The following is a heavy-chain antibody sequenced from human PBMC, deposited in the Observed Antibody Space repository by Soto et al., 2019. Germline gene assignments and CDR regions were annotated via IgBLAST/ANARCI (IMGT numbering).Heavy chain of an antibody. CDR3: ARLSAVPLSSIDY. CDR2: ISSSSSYI. V-gene: IGHV3-21*01. D-gene: IGHD6-13*01. J-gene: IGHJ4*02. CDR1: GFTFSSYS. Sequence: GGSLRLSCAASGFTFSSYSMNWVRQAPGKGLEWVSSISSSSSYIYYADSVKGRFTISVDNAKNSLYLQMSTVRAEDTAVYYCARLSAVPLSSIDYWGQGTLVTVSS.